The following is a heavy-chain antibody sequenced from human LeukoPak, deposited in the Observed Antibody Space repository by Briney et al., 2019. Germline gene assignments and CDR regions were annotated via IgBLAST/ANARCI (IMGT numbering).Heavy chain of an antibody. Sequence: GGSLRLSCAASGFDFNDFAMTWVRQAPGKGLEWVSSMSGSGDTTEYAASVKGRFTISRDNAKKTLYLEMNSLRVEDTAIYYCATSIGVAVAFDFWGQGTLVTVSS. D-gene: IGHD6-19*01. J-gene: IGHJ4*02. CDR2: MSGSGDTT. CDR1: GFDFNDFA. CDR3: ATSIGVAVAFDF. V-gene: IGHV3-23*01.